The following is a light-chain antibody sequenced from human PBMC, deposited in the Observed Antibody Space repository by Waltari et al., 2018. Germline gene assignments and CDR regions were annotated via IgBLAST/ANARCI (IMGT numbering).Light chain of an antibody. CDR1: QSVSNY. V-gene: IGKV3-11*01. Sequence: EIVLAQSPATLSFSPGEGATLSCRASQSVSNYLAWYQHKPGQAPRLLIYGTYNRATGIPARFSGSGSGTDFTLTISSLEPEDFAVYYCQQRASWPNTFGQGTKLEIK. J-gene: IGKJ2*01. CDR2: GTY. CDR3: QQRASWPNT.